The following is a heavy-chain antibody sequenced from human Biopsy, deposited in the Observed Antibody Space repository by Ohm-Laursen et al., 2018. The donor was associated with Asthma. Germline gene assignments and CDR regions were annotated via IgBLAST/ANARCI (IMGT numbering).Heavy chain of an antibody. CDR1: GYTFNSAG. Sequence: GASVKVSCNVSGYTFNSAGITWVRQAPGQGLEWMGWISVYNGNTKVAQKLQDRVTMITDTSTSTAYMVLRSLRSDDTAVYFCARAVDYSHYYGIDVWGQGTTVTVS. V-gene: IGHV1-18*01. CDR3: ARAVDYSHYYGIDV. D-gene: IGHD3-10*01. CDR2: ISVYNGNT. J-gene: IGHJ6*02.